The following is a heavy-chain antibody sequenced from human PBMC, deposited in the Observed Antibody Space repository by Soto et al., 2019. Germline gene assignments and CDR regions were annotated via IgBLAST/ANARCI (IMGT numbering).Heavy chain of an antibody. Sequence: SVKVSCKASGFTFTSSAVQWVRQARGQRLEWIGWIVVGSGNTNYAQKFQERVTITRDMSTITAYMELSSLRSEDTTVYYCAADPIPQGYAFWSGYYPYRMAVWGQGTTVTVSS. V-gene: IGHV1-58*01. J-gene: IGHJ6*02. CDR3: AADPIPQGYAFWSGYYPYRMAV. CDR1: GFTFTSSA. CDR2: IVVGSGNT. D-gene: IGHD3-3*01.